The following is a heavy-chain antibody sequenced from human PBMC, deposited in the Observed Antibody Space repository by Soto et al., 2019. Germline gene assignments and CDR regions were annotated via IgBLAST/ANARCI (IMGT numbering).Heavy chain of an antibody. V-gene: IGHV3-23*01. Sequence: EVQLLESGGGLVQPGGSLRLSCAASGFTFSSYAMSWVRQAPGKGLEWVSAISGSGGSTYYADSVKGRFTISRDNSKNTLYLQMNSLRAEDTAVYYCAKETPTVTGSDLYYFDYWGQGTLVTVSS. D-gene: IGHD6-19*01. CDR3: AKETPTVTGSDLYYFDY. J-gene: IGHJ4*02. CDR1: GFTFSSYA. CDR2: ISGSGGST.